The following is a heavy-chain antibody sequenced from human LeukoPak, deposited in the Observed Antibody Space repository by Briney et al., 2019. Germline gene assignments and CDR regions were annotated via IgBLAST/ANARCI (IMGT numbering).Heavy chain of an antibody. V-gene: IGHV3-21*04. D-gene: IGHD1-14*01. J-gene: IGHJ4*02. Sequence: KSGGSLRLSCAASGFTFSSCGFNWVRQAPGKGLEWVSSFGPTGTDRYYADSVRGRFTISRDNAKNSMYLQMDSLRDEDTAVYYRATETIGRHYDYWGQGTLLTVSS. CDR3: ATETIGRHYDY. CDR2: FGPTGTDR. CDR1: GFTFSSCG.